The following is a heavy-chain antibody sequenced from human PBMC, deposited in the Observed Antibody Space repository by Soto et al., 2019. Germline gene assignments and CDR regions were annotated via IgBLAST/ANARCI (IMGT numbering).Heavy chain of an antibody. D-gene: IGHD3-22*01. J-gene: IGHJ5*01. CDR2: INHSGGT. V-gene: IGHV4-34*01. CDR1: VGAFSGHY. CDR3: ARGISMTVVVQSDAPDKYYFDS. Sequence: SLTCAVYVGAFSGHYWTWIRQPPGKGLEWIGEINHSGGTNSNPPLKSRGTISVDTSKNQFSLKLSSVTAADKAVSYSARGISMTVVVQSDAPDKYYFDSWSQGTLVTVSS.